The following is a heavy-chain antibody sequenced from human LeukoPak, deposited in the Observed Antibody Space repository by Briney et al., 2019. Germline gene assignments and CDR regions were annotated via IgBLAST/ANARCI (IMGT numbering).Heavy chain of an antibody. CDR1: SGSINTYY. CDR3: AAFRQWLVILDY. V-gene: IGHV4-59*08. Sequence: PSETLSLTCTVSSGSINTYYWSWIRQPPGKGLEWIGYINYSGSTNYNPSLKSRVSISVDTSKNQFSLNLSSVTAADTAVYYCAAFRQWLVILDYWGQGTLVTVSS. CDR2: INYSGST. D-gene: IGHD6-19*01. J-gene: IGHJ4*02.